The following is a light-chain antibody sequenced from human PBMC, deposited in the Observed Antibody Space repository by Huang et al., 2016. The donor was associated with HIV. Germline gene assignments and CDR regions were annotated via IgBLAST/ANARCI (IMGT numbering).Light chain of an antibody. V-gene: IGKV3-15*01. CDR2: GAS. J-gene: IGKJ1*01. CDR3: QQYGNWPPWT. CDR1: QTVSSN. Sequence: EIVMTQSPAILAVSPGERATLSCRASQTVSSNLAWYQQKPGQAPSFLIYGASTRATGIPARFSGGGSGTEFTLTISSLQSEDFALYYCQQYGNWPPWTFGQGTKVEIK.